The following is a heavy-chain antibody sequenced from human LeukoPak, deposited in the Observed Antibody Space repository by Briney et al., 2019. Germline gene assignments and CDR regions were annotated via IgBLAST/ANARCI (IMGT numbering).Heavy chain of an antibody. CDR1: GFTFSSYW. Sequence: PGGSLRLSCAASGFTFSSYWMSWVRQAPGKGLEWVSNIKEDGSEKYYVDSVKGRFTISRDNAKHSLYLQMNSLRAADTAVYYCAREWPPYYYGSGSNYYYYGMDVWGQGTTVTVSS. CDR2: IKEDGSEK. CDR3: AREWPPYYYGSGSNYYYYGMDV. V-gene: IGHV3-7*04. D-gene: IGHD3-10*01. J-gene: IGHJ6*02.